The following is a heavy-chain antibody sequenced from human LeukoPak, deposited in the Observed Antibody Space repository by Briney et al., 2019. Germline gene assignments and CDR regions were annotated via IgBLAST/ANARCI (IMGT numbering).Heavy chain of an antibody. CDR3: ARLMFFYCSGGSCYYAFDI. CDR1: GGSISSYY. V-gene: IGHV4-59*08. J-gene: IGHJ3*02. Sequence: SETLSLTCTVSGGSISSYYWSWIRQPPGKGLEWIGYIYYSGSTNYNPSLKSRVTISVDTSKNQFSLKLSSLTAADTAVYYCARLMFFYCSGGSCYYAFDIWGQGTMVTVPS. CDR2: IYYSGST. D-gene: IGHD2-15*01.